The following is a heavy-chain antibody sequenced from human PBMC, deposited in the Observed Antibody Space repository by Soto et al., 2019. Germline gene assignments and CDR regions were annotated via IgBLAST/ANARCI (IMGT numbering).Heavy chain of an antibody. CDR1: GFTFSSYG. Sequence: QVQLVESGGGVVQPGRSLRLSCAASGFTFSSYGMHWVRQAPGKGLEWVAVISYDGSNKYYADSVKGRFTISRDNSKNTLYLQMNSLRAEDTAVCYCAKDLASTVGFFDYWGQGTLVTVSS. V-gene: IGHV3-30*18. CDR3: AKDLASTVGFFDY. J-gene: IGHJ4*02. CDR2: ISYDGSNK. D-gene: IGHD4-17*01.